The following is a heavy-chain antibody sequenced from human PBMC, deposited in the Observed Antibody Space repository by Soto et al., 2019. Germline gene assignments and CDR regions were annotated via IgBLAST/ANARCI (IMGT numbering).Heavy chain of an antibody. CDR3: AKDICSGGYGGDAFDI. Sequence: AGGSLRLSCADSGFTFSSYGMHWVRQDPGKGLEWVAVISYDGSNKYYADSVKGRFTISRDNTKNTLYLQMNSLRAEDMAVYYCAKDICSGGYGGDAFDIWGQGTMVTVSS. J-gene: IGHJ3*02. CDR1: GFTFSSYG. CDR2: ISYDGSNK. V-gene: IGHV3-30*18. D-gene: IGHD2-15*01.